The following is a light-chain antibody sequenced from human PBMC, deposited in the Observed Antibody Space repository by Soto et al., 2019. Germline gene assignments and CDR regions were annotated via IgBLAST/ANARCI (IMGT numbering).Light chain of an antibody. CDR2: GAS. J-gene: IGKJ2*01. V-gene: IGKV3-15*01. CDR3: QQYNNWPSYT. Sequence: EIVMTQSPATLSVSPGERATLSCRASQSVRSDLAWYQQKPGQTPTLLISGASTRATGIPVRFSGSGSGTEFTLTINSLQSEDFATYYCQQYNNWPSYTFGQGTKLEIK. CDR1: QSVRSD.